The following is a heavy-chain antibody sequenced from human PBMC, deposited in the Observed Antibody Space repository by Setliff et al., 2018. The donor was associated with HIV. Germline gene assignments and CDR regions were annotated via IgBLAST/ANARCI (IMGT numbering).Heavy chain of an antibody. V-gene: IGHV3-74*01. D-gene: IGHD2-15*01. CDR3: ARNSYFFDS. J-gene: IGHJ4*02. Sequence: GGSLRLSCVASGSTFSNTWMHWVRQAPGKGLVWVSRITGDGSTTVYADSVKGRFTISRDNAKNTLYLQMNSLGAEDTAVYYRARNSYFFDSWGQGTLVTVSS. CDR2: ITGDGSTT. CDR1: GSTFSNTW.